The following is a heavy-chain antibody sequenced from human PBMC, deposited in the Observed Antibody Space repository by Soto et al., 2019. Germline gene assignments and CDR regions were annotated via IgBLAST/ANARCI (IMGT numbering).Heavy chain of an antibody. Sequence: SETLSLTCTVSGGSISSGDYYWSWIRQPPGKGLEWIGYIYYSGSTYYNPSLKSRVTISVDTSKNQFSLKLSSVTAADTAVYYCASVTGTDAFDIWGQGTMVTVSS. CDR2: IYYSGST. CDR1: GGSISSGDYY. D-gene: IGHD1-20*01. CDR3: ASVTGTDAFDI. J-gene: IGHJ3*02. V-gene: IGHV4-30-4*01.